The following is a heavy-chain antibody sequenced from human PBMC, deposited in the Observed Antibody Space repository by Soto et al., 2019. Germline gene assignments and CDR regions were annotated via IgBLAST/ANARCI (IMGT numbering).Heavy chain of an antibody. V-gene: IGHV1-2*02. CDR2: INPTTGDA. J-gene: IGHJ6*02. CDR1: GYNFAAFF. Sequence: QVQLVQSGAEVKKPGASLKVSCKASGYNFAAFFLHWVRQAPGHGLEWMGWINPTTGDAYSAEQFPGRVTMTRDTSLSTGYLELTRLGYTDTAVYYCARAPRPYGMDVWGQGTTVTVSS. CDR3: ARAPRPYGMDV.